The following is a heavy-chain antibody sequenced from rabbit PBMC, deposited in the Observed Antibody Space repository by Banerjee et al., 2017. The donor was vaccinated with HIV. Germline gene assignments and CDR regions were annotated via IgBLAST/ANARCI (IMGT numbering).Heavy chain of an antibody. Sequence: QQQLEESGGGLVKPEGSLTLSCTASGFSFSNKYVMCWVRQAPGKGLEWIACIGTNSGITWYASWVNGRFTISRSTSLSTVDLKMTSLTAADTATYFCARDYAGYIGYGYYFNLWGQGTLVTVS. J-gene: IGHJ4*01. D-gene: IGHD7-1*01. CDR3: ARDYAGYIGYGYYFNL. CDR1: GFSFSNKYV. CDR2: IGTNSGIT. V-gene: IGHV1S43*01.